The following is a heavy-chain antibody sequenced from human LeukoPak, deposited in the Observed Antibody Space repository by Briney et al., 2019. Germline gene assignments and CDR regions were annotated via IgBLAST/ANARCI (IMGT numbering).Heavy chain of an antibody. D-gene: IGHD3-3*01. CDR1: GGSLSNYY. CDR3: ARDNRAAVYYDFWSGQ. Sequence: LSLTCTVYGGSLSNYYWSWVRQAPGKGLEWVSYISSSGSTIYYADSVKGRFTISRDNAKNSLYPQMNSLRAEDTAVYYCARDNRAAVYYDFWSGQWGQGTLVTVSS. J-gene: IGHJ4*02. V-gene: IGHV3-11*04. CDR2: ISSSGSTI.